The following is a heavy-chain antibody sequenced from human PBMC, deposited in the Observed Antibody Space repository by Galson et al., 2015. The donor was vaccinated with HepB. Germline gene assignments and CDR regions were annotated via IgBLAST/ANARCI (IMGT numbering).Heavy chain of an antibody. CDR1: GYSFTAFW. D-gene: IGHD3-10*01. Sequence: QSGAEVKKPGESLRISCQGSGYSFTAFWITWVRQIPGKGLEWMGRIDPSDSYTDYSPSFQGHVTISADKSVTTAYLQFSSLKASDTAIYYCASRQYCFGSGTWYNVSDYWGQGTLVTVSS. CDR3: ASRQYCFGSGTWYNVSDY. V-gene: IGHV5-10-1*01. J-gene: IGHJ4*02. CDR2: IDPSDSYT.